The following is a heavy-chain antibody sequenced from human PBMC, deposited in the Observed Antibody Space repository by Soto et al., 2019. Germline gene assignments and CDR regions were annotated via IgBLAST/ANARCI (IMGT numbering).Heavy chain of an antibody. CDR2: TYYRSKWYN. CDR1: GDSVSSNSAA. Sequence: PSQPLSLTCAIAGDSVSSNSAAWNWIRQSPSRGLEWLGRTYYRSKWYNDYAVSVKSRITITPDTSKNQFSLQLNSVTPEDTAVYYCAREIFYDFWSNYYFDYWGQGTLVTVSS. D-gene: IGHD3-3*01. CDR3: AREIFYDFWSNYYFDY. J-gene: IGHJ4*02. V-gene: IGHV6-1*01.